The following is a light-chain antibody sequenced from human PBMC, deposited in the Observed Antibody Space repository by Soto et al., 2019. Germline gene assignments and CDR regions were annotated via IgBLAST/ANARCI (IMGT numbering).Light chain of an antibody. CDR2: DVS. J-gene: IGLJ1*01. CDR3: CSYAGSYIFV. CDR1: SSDVGTYNY. V-gene: IGLV2-11*01. Sequence: VLIQPRSVSGSPGQSVTISCTGTSSDVGTYNYVSWYRQHPGKAPKLMISDVSKRPSGVPDRFSGSKSDNTASLTISGLQAEDEGDYYCCSYAGSYIFVFGTGTKVTVL.